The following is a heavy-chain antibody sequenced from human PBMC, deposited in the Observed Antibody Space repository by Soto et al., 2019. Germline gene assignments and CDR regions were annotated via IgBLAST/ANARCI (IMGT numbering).Heavy chain of an antibody. V-gene: IGHV4-30-4*01. CDR1: GASVTNDRYY. CDR3: ATILHSYGTNWVDS. Sequence: SETLSLTCNVSGASVTNDRYYWSWIRQPPGKGLEWIGYIYYTGTTHYNPSVKSRVSILLDTSKDQFSLKLTSVTVADTAIYYCATILHSYGTNWVDSWGQGTLVTVSS. D-gene: IGHD1-7*01. CDR2: IYYTGTT. J-gene: IGHJ5*01.